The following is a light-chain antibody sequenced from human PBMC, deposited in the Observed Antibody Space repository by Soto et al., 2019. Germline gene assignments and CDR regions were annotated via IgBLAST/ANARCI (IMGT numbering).Light chain of an antibody. CDR1: QSVSSN. V-gene: IGKV3-15*01. CDR2: GAF. Sequence: EIVMTQSPATLSVSPGERVTLSCRASQSVSSNLAWYQQQPGQAPRLLIYGAFTRATGIPARFSGSGSGTEFTLTISSLQSEDFAVYYCQQYKNWPPLTFGGGTKVEIK. CDR3: QQYKNWPPLT. J-gene: IGKJ4*01.